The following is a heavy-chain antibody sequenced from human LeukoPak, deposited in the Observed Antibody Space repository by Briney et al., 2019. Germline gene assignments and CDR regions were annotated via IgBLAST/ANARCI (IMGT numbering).Heavy chain of an antibody. J-gene: IGHJ4*02. CDR2: IYTSGRT. CDR1: VHPIRLGRYY. CDR3: TSGRVVPASFDT. V-gene: IGHV4-61*02. D-gene: IGHD1-26*01. Sequence: SETLSLTCTLSVHPIRLGRYYGTRIRQPAGKGLEWIGRIYTSGRTFYNPSLKSRVTISMDTSMDQFSLRLNSVTSADTAVYYCTSGRVVPASFDTWGQGALVTVSS.